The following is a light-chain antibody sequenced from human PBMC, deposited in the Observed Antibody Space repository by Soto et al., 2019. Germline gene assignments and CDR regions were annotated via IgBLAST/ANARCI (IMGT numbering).Light chain of an antibody. J-gene: IGKJ5*01. CDR2: DAS. CDR3: QQYDNLPIT. V-gene: IGKV1-33*01. Sequence: DIQMPQSPSSLSASEGDRVSIRCQASQDIRNYLNWYQQKPGKAPKLLIYDASNLETGVPSRFSGSGSGTHFDLTISSLQPEAIATYYCQQYDNLPITFGQGTRLEI. CDR1: QDIRNY.